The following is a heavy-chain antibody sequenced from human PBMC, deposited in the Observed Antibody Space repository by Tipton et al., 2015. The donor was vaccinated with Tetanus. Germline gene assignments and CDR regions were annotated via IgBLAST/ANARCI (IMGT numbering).Heavy chain of an antibody. D-gene: IGHD3-3*01. CDR3: ARRRSAVLSGAYHWSLDL. V-gene: IGHV5-51*01. Sequence: GQLVQSGAEVKKPGESLKISCQASGYDFTKHSIAWVRHVPGKGLEWMGIISPDDSQAIHSPSFQGHVTVSADKSVSTAYLQWSRLTAPDTAVYYCARRRSAVLSGAYHWSLDLWGRGTLVTVSS. J-gene: IGHJ2*01. CDR2: ISPDDSQA. CDR1: GYDFTKHS.